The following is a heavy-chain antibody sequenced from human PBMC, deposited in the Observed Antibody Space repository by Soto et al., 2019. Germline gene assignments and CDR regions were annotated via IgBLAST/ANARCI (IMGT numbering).Heavy chain of an antibody. D-gene: IGHD4-17*01. Sequence: SGKVSCKASGFTFTSSAVQWVRQARGQRLEWIGWIVVGSGNTNYAQKFQERVTITRDNSKNTLYLQMNSLRAEDTAVYYCAKGSTLGYWGQGTLVTVSS. CDR2: IVVGSGNT. CDR3: AKGSTLGY. CDR1: GFTFTSSA. V-gene: IGHV1-58*01. J-gene: IGHJ4*02.